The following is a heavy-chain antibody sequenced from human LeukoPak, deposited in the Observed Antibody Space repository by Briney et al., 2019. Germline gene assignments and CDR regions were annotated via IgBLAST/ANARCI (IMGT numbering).Heavy chain of an antibody. CDR2: ISAYNGNT. J-gene: IGHJ4*02. D-gene: IGHD3/OR15-3a*01. CDR3: ARTLSDSGLSY. CDR1: GNTFTNNG. Sequence: ASVKVSCKASGNTFTNNGISWVRQAPGQGLEWMGWISAYNGNTNYAQKLQGRVTMTTDTSTSTVYMELSSLRSEDTAVYYCARTLSDSGLSYWGQGTLVTVSS. V-gene: IGHV1-18*01.